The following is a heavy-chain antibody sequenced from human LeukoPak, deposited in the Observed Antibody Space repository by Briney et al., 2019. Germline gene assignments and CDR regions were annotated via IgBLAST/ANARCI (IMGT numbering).Heavy chain of an antibody. CDR1: GGTFSSYA. V-gene: IGHV1-69*04. Sequence: SVKVSCKASGGTFSSYAISWVRQAPGQGLEWMGRIIPILGIANYAQKFQGRVTITADKSTSTAYMELSSLRSEDTVVYYCAEGIAVAGTGYWGQGTLVTVSS. CDR2: IIPILGIA. D-gene: IGHD6-19*01. CDR3: AEGIAVAGTGY. J-gene: IGHJ4*02.